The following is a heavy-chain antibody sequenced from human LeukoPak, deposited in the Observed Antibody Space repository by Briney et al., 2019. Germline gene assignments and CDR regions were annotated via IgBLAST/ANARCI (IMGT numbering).Heavy chain of an antibody. Sequence: ASVKVSCKASGYTFTSYTMHWVRQAPGQRLEWMGWINAGNGNTKYSQKLQGRVTISRDTSASTAYMELSSLRSEDTAVYYCARDPRVWFGEFDYWGQGTLVTVSS. D-gene: IGHD3-10*01. J-gene: IGHJ4*02. V-gene: IGHV1-3*01. CDR3: ARDPRVWFGEFDY. CDR2: INAGNGNT. CDR1: GYTFTSYT.